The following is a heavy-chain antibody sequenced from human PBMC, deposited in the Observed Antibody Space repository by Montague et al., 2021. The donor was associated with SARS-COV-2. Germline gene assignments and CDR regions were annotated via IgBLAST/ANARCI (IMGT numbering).Heavy chain of an antibody. D-gene: IGHD4-17*01. J-gene: IGHJ4*02. Sequence: SETLSLTCTVSGGSISSTTYRWGWIRQPPGKGLEWIGFISYSGTTFYNPSLKSRISMSVDTPKSQSSLNLTSVTAADTAVYYCARHYGSSLDSWGQGILVAVSS. CDR2: ISYSGTT. CDR3: ARHYGSSLDS. V-gene: IGHV4-39*01. CDR1: GGSISSTTYR.